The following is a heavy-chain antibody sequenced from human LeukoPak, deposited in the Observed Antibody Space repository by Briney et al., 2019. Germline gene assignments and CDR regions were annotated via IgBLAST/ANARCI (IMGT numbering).Heavy chain of an antibody. V-gene: IGHV3-9*01. D-gene: IGHD4-11*01. J-gene: IGHJ6*02. CDR2: ISWNSGSI. CDR3: AKDQSKRLGRTNYYYGMGV. CDR1: GFTFSSYT. Sequence: PGGSLRLSCAASGFTFSSYTMNWVRQAPGKGLEWVSGISWNSGSIGYADSVKGRFTISRDNAKNSLYLQMNSLRAEDTALYYCAKDQSKRLGRTNYYYGMGVWGQGTTVTVSS.